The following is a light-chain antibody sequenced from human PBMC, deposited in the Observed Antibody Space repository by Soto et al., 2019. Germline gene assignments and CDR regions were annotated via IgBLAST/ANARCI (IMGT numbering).Light chain of an antibody. J-gene: IGKJ1*01. CDR2: DAS. V-gene: IGKV1-5*01. Sequence: IQMTQSPSTLSASVGYRVIITCRASRSISDYLAWYQQKPGKAPKLLIYDASNLESGVPSTFSGSGSGTEFTLTISSLQPDDFATYYCQQYYTYWHMFGQGTKVDI. CDR3: QQYYTYWHM. CDR1: RSISDY.